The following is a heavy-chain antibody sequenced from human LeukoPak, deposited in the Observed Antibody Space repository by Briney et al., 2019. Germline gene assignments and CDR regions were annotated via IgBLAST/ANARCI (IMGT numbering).Heavy chain of an antibody. CDR2: INPSGGST. V-gene: IGHV1-46*01. J-gene: IGHJ6*03. Sequence: ASVKVSCKASGYTFTSYYMHWVRQAPGQGLEWMGIINPSGGSTSYAQKFQGRVTMTRDTSTSTVYMELSSLRSEDTAVYYCARVRPPQYYYGSGNENYMDVWGKGTTVTVS. D-gene: IGHD3-10*01. CDR3: ARVRPPQYYYGSGNENYMDV. CDR1: GYTFTSYY.